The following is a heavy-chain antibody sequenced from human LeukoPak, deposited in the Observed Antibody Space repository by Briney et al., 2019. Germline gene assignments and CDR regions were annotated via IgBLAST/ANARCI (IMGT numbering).Heavy chain of an antibody. Sequence: GASVKVSCKASGYTFTGYYMHWVRQAPGQGLEWMGWISAYNGNTNYAQKLQGRVTMTTDTSTSTAYMELRSLRSDDTAVYYCARGDIAAAEDYWGQGTLVTVSS. D-gene: IGHD6-13*01. CDR2: ISAYNGNT. J-gene: IGHJ4*02. CDR1: GYTFTGYY. CDR3: ARGDIAAAEDY. V-gene: IGHV1-18*04.